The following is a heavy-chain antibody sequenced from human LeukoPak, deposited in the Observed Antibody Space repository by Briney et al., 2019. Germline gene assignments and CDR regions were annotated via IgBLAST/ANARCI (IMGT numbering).Heavy chain of an antibody. J-gene: IGHJ3*02. D-gene: IGHD3-16*01. CDR3: ARAYYDYVWGTYYDAFGI. CDR2: INHSGST. V-gene: IGHV4-34*01. CDR1: GGSFSGYY. Sequence: PSETLSLTCAVYGGSFSGYYWSWIRQPPGKGLEWIGEINHSGSTNYNPSLKSRVTISVDTSKNQFSLKLSSVTAADTAVYYCARAYYDYVWGTYYDAFGIWGQGTMVTVSS.